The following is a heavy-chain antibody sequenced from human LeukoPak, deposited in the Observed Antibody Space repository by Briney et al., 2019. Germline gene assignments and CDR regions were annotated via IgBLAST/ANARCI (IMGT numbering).Heavy chain of an antibody. J-gene: IGHJ4*02. CDR3: ARDQGSLTRSWYTGY. V-gene: IGHV1-2*06. D-gene: IGHD6-13*01. CDR2: INPYSGDT. Sequence: ASVKVSCKASGYTFTGYHIHWVRQAPGQGLEWMGRINPYSGDTNFAQKFQGRVTTTRDTSITTAYMGLSSLTPDDTAVYFCARDQGSLTRSWYTGYWGQGTQVTVSS. CDR1: GYTFTGYH.